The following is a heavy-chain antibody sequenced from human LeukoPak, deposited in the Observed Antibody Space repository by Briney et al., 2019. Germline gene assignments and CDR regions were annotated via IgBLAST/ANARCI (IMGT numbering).Heavy chain of an antibody. CDR2: ITGSGGTT. Sequence: AGGSLRLSCAASGFTFSTYAMSWVRQAPGKGLEWVSTITGSGGTTHHADSVKGRFTISRDNSKNTLYLQMNSLRGEDTAVYYCAKHRMVRGVITDYYFDYWGQGALVTVSS. D-gene: IGHD3-10*01. CDR1: GFTFSTYA. J-gene: IGHJ4*02. V-gene: IGHV3-23*01. CDR3: AKHRMVRGVITDYYFDY.